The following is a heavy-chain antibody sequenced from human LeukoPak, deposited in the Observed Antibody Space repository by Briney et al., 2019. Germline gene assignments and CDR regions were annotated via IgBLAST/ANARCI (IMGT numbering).Heavy chain of an antibody. Sequence: ASVKVSCKASGYTFTGYYMHWVRQAPGQGLEWMGWINPNSGGTNYAQRLQGRVTMTTDTSTSTAYMELRSLRSDDTAVYYCARDRLVVVPAAGDYWGQGTLVTVSS. CDR1: GYTFTGYY. V-gene: IGHV1-2*02. CDR2: INPNSGGT. D-gene: IGHD2-2*01. CDR3: ARDRLVVVPAAGDY. J-gene: IGHJ4*02.